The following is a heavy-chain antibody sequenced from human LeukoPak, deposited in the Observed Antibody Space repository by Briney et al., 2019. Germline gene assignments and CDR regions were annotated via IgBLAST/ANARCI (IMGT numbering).Heavy chain of an antibody. CDR2: INHSGST. CDR3: ARGNPVAKNWFDP. D-gene: IGHD2-21*01. CDR1: GASFSGYY. Sequence: SETLSLTCAVYGASFSGYYWSWIRQPPGKGLEWIGEINHSGSTNYNPSLKSRVTISLDTTKNQFSLNVTSVTAADTAVYYCARGNPVAKNWFDPWXQGTLVTVSS. V-gene: IGHV4-34*01. J-gene: IGHJ5*02.